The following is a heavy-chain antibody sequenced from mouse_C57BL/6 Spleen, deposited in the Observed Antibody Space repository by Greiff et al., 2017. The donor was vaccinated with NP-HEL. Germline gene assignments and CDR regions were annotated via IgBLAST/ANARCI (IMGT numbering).Heavy chain of an antibody. D-gene: IGHD1-1*01. CDR1: GYTFNSYW. V-gene: IGHV1-55*01. J-gene: IGHJ2*01. CDR2: IYPGSGST. CDR3: AIYGSSFPLSY. Sequence: QVQLQQPGAELVKPGASVKMSCKASGYTFNSYWITWVKQRPGQGLEWIGDIYPGSGSTNYNEKFKSKATLTVDTSSSTAYMQLSSLTSEDSAVYYCAIYGSSFPLSYWGQGTTLTVSS.